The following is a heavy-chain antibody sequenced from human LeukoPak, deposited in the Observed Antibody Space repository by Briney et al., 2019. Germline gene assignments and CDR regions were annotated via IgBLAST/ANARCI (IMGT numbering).Heavy chain of an antibody. CDR1: GYTFGTYD. D-gene: IGHD4-23*01. CDR3: ARVLGGGNSIHFDY. V-gene: IGHV1-8*03. CDR2: TNPNTGNT. Sequence: SSVNVSCKASGYTFGTYDINWVRQATGQGLEWMGWTNPNTGNTGYAQKFQGRVTISSNSAITTAYLELSSLRSEDTAVYFCARVLGGGNSIHFDYWGQGTLVTVPS. J-gene: IGHJ4*02.